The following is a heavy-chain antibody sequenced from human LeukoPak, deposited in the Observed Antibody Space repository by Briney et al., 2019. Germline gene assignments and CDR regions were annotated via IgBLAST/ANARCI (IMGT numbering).Heavy chain of an antibody. CDR1: VFSLSTSRMR. CDR3: ARMGASSHFDY. CDR2: IDWDDDQ. J-gene: IGHJ4*02. V-gene: IGHV2-70*04. Sequence: SGPALVKPTQTLTLTCTFSVFSLSTSRMRVSWIRQPPGKSLEWLARIDWDDDQSYTTSLKTRLTISKDTSKNQVVLTMTNTDPVDTATYYCARMGASSHFDYWGQGTLVTVSS. D-gene: IGHD4/OR15-4a*01.